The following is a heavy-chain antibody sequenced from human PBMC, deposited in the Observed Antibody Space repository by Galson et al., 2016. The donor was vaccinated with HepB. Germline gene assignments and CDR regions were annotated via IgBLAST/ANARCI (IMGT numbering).Heavy chain of an antibody. J-gene: IGHJ4*02. CDR1: GDTFSSYA. Sequence: SVKVSCKASGDTFSSYAINWVRQAPGQGLEWMGGVIPIFGTPKYAQKSQGRVSMNSDESTSTAYMEVHSLRSEDSAVYYCARSPAIGWEPPDYWGQGTLVTVSS. V-gene: IGHV1-69*13. CDR2: VIPIFGTP. CDR3: ARSPAIGWEPPDY. D-gene: IGHD1-26*01.